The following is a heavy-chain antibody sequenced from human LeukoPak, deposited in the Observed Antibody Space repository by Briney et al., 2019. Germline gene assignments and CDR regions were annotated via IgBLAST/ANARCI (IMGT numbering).Heavy chain of an antibody. Sequence: PGGSLRLSCAASGFTFSSYAMSWVRQAPGRGLEWVSAISGSGGSTYYADSVKGRFTISRDNSKNTLYLQMNSLRAEDTAVYYCAYCSSTSCYDPGYYYYYMDVWGKGTTVTVSS. V-gene: IGHV3-23*01. CDR1: GFTFSSYA. D-gene: IGHD2-2*01. CDR3: AYCSSTSCYDPGYYYYYMDV. J-gene: IGHJ6*03. CDR2: ISGSGGST.